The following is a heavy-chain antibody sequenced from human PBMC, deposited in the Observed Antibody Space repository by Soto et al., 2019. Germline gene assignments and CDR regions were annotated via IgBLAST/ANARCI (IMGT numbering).Heavy chain of an antibody. Sequence: QVQLVQSGAEVKKPGSSVKVSCKASGDSFNNDGVTWVRQAPGHGLEWVGGIIPHFGPAKYPQKFQGRATITADTPTNTFFMELLSLTSDDTAIYYCARGALLDWHNYFALDVWGQGPSVTVSS. V-gene: IGHV1-69*06. D-gene: IGHD3-9*01. J-gene: IGHJ6*02. CDR2: IIPHFGPA. CDR3: ARGALLDWHNYFALDV. CDR1: GDSFNNDG.